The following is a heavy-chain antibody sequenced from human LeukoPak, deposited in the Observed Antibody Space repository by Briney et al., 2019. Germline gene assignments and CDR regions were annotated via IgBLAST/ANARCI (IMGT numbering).Heavy chain of an antibody. V-gene: IGHV1-18*01. D-gene: IGHD2-2*02. CDR3: ARAGGVVPAAIFLGY. CDR2: ISAYNGNT. Sequence: ASVKVSCKASSYTFTSYGISWVRQAPGQGLEWMGWISAYNGNTNYAQKLQGRVTMTTDTSTSTAYMELRSLRPDDTAVYYCARAGGVVPAAIFLGYWGQGTLVTVSS. J-gene: IGHJ4*02. CDR1: SYTFTSYG.